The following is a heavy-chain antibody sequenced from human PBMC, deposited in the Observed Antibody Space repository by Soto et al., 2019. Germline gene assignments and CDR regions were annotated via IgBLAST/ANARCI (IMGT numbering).Heavy chain of an antibody. J-gene: IGHJ4*02. CDR3: ARDLGSGYDQGDY. CDR1: GDTFSGYS. V-gene: IGHV1-69*14. Sequence: QVQLVQSGAEVKKPGSSVKVSCKASGDTFSGYSISWVRQAPGQGLEWMGGIIPLFGTTNYAQRFQGRVTITADKSTSTAYMELSSLKSEDTAIYYCARDLGSGYDQGDYWGQGTLVTVSS. D-gene: IGHD5-12*01. CDR2: IIPLFGTT.